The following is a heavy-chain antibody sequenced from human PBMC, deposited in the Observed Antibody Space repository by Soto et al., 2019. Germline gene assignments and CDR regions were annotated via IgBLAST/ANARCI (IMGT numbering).Heavy chain of an antibody. D-gene: IGHD3-22*01. V-gene: IGHV3-30-3*01. CDR1: GFTFSSYA. CDR3: ARVNYYDSSGLLAAFDI. Sequence: LRLSCAASGFTFSSYAMHWVRQAPGKGLEWVAVISYDGSNKYYADSVKGRFTISRDNSKNTPYLQMNSLRAEDTAVYYCARVNYYDSSGLLAAFDIWGQGTMVTVSS. CDR2: ISYDGSNK. J-gene: IGHJ3*02.